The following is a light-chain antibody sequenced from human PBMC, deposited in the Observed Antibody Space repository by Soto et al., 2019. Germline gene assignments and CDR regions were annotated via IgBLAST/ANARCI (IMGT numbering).Light chain of an antibody. CDR2: ASS. V-gene: IGKV1-6*01. J-gene: IGKJ2*01. CDR3: LEDYNCPRT. CDR1: QGIRND. Sequence: AIQMTQSPSSLSASVGDRVTITCRASQGIRNDLGWYQQKPGKAPQLLIYASSSLQSGVPSRFSGSGSCTDFTLTITSLQPEDFATYYCLEDYNCPRTFGQGTKLEIK.